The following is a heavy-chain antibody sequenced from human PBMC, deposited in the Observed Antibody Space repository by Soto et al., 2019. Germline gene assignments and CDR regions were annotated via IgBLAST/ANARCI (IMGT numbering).Heavy chain of an antibody. D-gene: IGHD7-27*01. CDR3: ASGDAAVPSYYGMDV. V-gene: IGHV1-18*04. J-gene: IGHJ6*02. CDR2: ISAYNGNT. CDR1: GYTFTSYG. Sequence: QVQLVQSGAEVKKPGASVKVSCKASGYTFTSYGISWVRQAPGQGLEWMGWISAYNGNTNYAQKLQGRVTMTTDTSPSTAYMELRSLRSDDTAVYYCASGDAAVPSYYGMDVWGQGTTVTVSS.